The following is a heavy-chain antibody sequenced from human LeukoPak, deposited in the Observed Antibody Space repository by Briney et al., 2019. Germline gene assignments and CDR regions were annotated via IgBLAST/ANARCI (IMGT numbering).Heavy chain of an antibody. CDR2: IYSGGST. CDR1: GFTVSSNY. CDR3: AKLGDGSSGWFHFDY. Sequence: GGSLRLSCAASGFTVSSNYMSWVRQAPGKGLEWVSVIYSGGSTYYADSVKGRFTISRDNSKNTLYLQMNSLRAEDTAVYYCAKLGDGSSGWFHFDYWGQGTLVTVSS. V-gene: IGHV3-66*01. J-gene: IGHJ4*02. D-gene: IGHD6-19*01.